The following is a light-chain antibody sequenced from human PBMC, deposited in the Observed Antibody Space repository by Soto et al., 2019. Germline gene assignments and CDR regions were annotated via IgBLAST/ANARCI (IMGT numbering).Light chain of an antibody. CDR1: RSDVGAYNY. V-gene: IGLV2-14*01. J-gene: IGLJ1*01. CDR2: EVT. CDR3: NSYADSNKFV. Sequence: QSVLTQPASVSGSPGQSIAISCTGTRSDVGAYNYVSWYQQHPGKAPKLMISEVTNRPSGVSDRFSGSKSGNTASLTISGLQAEDEADYYCNSYADSNKFVFGSGTKVTVL.